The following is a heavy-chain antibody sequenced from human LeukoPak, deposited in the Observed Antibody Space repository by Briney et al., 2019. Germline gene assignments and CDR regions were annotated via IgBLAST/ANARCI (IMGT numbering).Heavy chain of an antibody. V-gene: IGHV4-59*08. CDR1: GGSISSYY. Sequence: PSETLSLTCTVSGGSISSYYWSWIRQPPGKGLEWIGYIYYSGSTNYNPSLKSRVTISVDTSKNQFSLKLSSVTAADTAVYYCARVGDYYYDSSGYFGYYFDYWGQGTLATVSS. J-gene: IGHJ4*02. D-gene: IGHD3-22*01. CDR2: IYYSGST. CDR3: ARVGDYYYDSSGYFGYYFDY.